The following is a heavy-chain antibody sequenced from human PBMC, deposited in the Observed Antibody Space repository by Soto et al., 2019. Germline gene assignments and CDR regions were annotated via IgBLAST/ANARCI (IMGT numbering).Heavy chain of an antibody. V-gene: IGHV1-69*01. J-gene: IGHJ6*02. Sequence: QVQLMQSGPEVKTPGSSVKVSCRASGGSFRRHGISWVRQAPGQGLEWMGGTIPVFDTANYAQKFQGRLTITADESTNTDYMDLSSLTSEDTAMYYCARDPAPTVTTLGHGLDVWGQGTTVTVSS. CDR3: ARDPAPTVTTLGHGLDV. CDR2: TIPVFDTA. D-gene: IGHD4-17*01. CDR1: GGSFRRHG.